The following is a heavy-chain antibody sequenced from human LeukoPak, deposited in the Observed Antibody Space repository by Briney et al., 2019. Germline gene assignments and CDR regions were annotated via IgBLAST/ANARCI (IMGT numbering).Heavy chain of an antibody. CDR3: TRESGSYHGNDY. D-gene: IGHD1-26*01. V-gene: IGHV1-2*06. CDR2: INPNNGAT. Sequence: ASVKVSCKASGYTFTGYYMHWVRQAPGQGLEWMGRINPNNGATNYAQKLQGRVTITGDTSISTAYMELSSLRADDTAVYYCTRESGSYHGNDYWGQGTLVTVSS. CDR1: GYTFTGYY. J-gene: IGHJ4*02.